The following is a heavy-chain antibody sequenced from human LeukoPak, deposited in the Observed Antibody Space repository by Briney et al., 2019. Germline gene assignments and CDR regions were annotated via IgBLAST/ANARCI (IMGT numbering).Heavy chain of an antibody. CDR3: GRDGYTASYYSLDF. CDR2: IYTTGTT. CDR1: GGSMRSCY. Sequence: SETLSLTCTVSGGSMRSCYWSWIRQAAGKGLESIGRIYTTGTTNYNPSLKSRVTMSVDMSKNQFSLRLRSVTAADTAVYFCGRDGYTASYYSLDFWGPGIQVIVSS. J-gene: IGHJ4*02. D-gene: IGHD1-26*01. V-gene: IGHV4-4*07.